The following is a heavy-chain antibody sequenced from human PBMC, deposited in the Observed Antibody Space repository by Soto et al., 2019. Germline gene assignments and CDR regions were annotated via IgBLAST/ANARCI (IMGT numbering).Heavy chain of an antibody. D-gene: IGHD4-4*01. J-gene: IGHJ5*02. CDR2: ISGSGGST. Sequence: PGGSLRLSCAASGFTFSSYAMSWVRQAPGKGLEWVSAISGSGGSTYYADSVKGRFTISRDNSKNTLYLQMNSLRAEDTAVYYCAKLTTVTTISNWFDPWGQGTLVTVSS. V-gene: IGHV3-23*01. CDR3: AKLTTVTTISNWFDP. CDR1: GFTFSSYA.